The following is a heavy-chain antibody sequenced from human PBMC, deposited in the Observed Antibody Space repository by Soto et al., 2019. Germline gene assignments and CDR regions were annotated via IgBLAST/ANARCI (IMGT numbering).Heavy chain of an antibody. Sequence: GGSLRLSCAASGFTLSSYEMNWVRQAPGKGLEWVSYISSSGSTIYYADSVKGRFTISRDNAKNSLYLQMNSLRAEDTAVYYCARDPPSSSWSYVDYWGQGTLVTVSS. CDR3: ARDPPSSSWSYVDY. D-gene: IGHD6-13*01. J-gene: IGHJ4*02. V-gene: IGHV3-48*03. CDR1: GFTLSSYE. CDR2: ISSSGSTI.